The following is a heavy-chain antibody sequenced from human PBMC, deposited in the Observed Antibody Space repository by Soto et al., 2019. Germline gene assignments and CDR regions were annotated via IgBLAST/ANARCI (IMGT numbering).Heavy chain of an antibody. J-gene: IGHJ4*02. D-gene: IGHD2-15*01. CDR3: AKSMDIVVVVATDY. CDR2: ISYDGSNK. Sequence: QVQMVESGGGVVQPGRSLRLSCAASGFTFSSYGMHWVRQAPGKGLEWVAVISYDGSNKYYADSVKGSFTISRDNSKNTLYPQMTSLTAEDTAVYYCAKSMDIVVVVATDYWGQGTLVTVSS. V-gene: IGHV3-30*18. CDR1: GFTFSSYG.